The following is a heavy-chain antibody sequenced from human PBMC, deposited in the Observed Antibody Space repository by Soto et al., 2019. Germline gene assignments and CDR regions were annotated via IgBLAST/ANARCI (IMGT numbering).Heavy chain of an antibody. V-gene: IGHV3-23*01. J-gene: IGHJ4*02. CDR1: GFTFSHYA. Sequence: EVQLLESGGGLVQPGGSLRLSCAASGFTFSHYAMSWVRQAPGKGLEWVSGISGSRGSTFHADSVKGRFTISRDNSKNTLYLHMNGLRAEDTGVYYCAKDRRYVFGPPGFDYWGQGSLVTVSS. D-gene: IGHD3-10*02. CDR3: AKDRRYVFGPPGFDY. CDR2: ISGSRGST.